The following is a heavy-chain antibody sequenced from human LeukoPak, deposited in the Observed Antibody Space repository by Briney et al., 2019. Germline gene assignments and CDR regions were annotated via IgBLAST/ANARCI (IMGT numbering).Heavy chain of an antibody. CDR2: ISAHSGDT. Sequence: KXSXXASGXTFVSYGISWVRQAPGQGLEWMGWISAHSGDTNYAQNFQGRVTMTTDTSTNTIYMELRSLRSDDTAVYYCAREIREEMAPEVETDAFDIWGQGTMVTVSS. V-gene: IGHV1-18*01. CDR1: GXTFVSYG. CDR3: AREIREEMAPEVETDAFDI. J-gene: IGHJ3*02. D-gene: IGHD5-24*01.